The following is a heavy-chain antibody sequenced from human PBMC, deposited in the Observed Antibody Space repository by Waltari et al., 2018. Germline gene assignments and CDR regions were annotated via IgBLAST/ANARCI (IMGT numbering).Heavy chain of an antibody. V-gene: IGHV3-21*03. CDR3: ATSNTAINYFDY. CDR1: AFTLSSYS. D-gene: IGHD5-18*01. Sequence: EVQLVESGGGLAKPGGSLTLSCAASAFTLSSYSMNWVRQAPGKGLGWVSSIRSISSFIYYANLVKGRFTISRDNAKNSLYLQMNSLRAEDTAVYYCATSNTAINYFDYWGQGTLVTVSS. J-gene: IGHJ4*02. CDR2: IRSISSFI.